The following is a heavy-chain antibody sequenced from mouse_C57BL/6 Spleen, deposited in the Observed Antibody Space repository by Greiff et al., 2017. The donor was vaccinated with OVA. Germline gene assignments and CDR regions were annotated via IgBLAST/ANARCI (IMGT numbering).Heavy chain of an antibody. J-gene: IGHJ2*01. D-gene: IGHD4-1*01. Sequence: EVKLQESGGGLVQPGGSMKLSCAASEFPFSDAWMDWVRRPPEKGLEWVAEIRNKANNHATYYAESVKGRFTISRDDSKSSVYLQMNSLRAEDTGIYYCTREDTNWGYFDYWGQGTTLTVSS. CDR3: TREDTNWGYFDY. CDR1: EFPFSDAW. CDR2: IRNKANNHAT. V-gene: IGHV6-6*01.